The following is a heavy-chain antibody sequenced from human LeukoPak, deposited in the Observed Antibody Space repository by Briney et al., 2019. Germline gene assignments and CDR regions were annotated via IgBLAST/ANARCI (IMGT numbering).Heavy chain of an antibody. D-gene: IGHD6-19*01. Sequence: PSETLSLTCAVSGYSISSGYYWGWIRQPPGKGLEWIGSLYHSGNTYYNPSLKSRVTISVDTSKNHFSLKLTSVTAADTAVYYCGRVVDSVAVAGTGKYYFDYWGQGTLVTVSS. J-gene: IGHJ4*02. V-gene: IGHV4-38-2*01. CDR2: LYHSGNT. CDR1: GYSISSGYY. CDR3: GRVVDSVAVAGTGKYYFDY.